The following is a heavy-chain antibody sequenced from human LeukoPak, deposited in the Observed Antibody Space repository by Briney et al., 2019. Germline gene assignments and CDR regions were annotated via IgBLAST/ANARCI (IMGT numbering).Heavy chain of an antibody. CDR1: GGTFSSYA. J-gene: IGHJ5*02. CDR3: ARLTRASYWFDP. Sequence: ASVKVSCKASGGTFSSYAIRWVRQAPGQGLEWMGGIIPIFGTANYAQKFQGRVTITADESTSTAYMELSSLRSEDTAVYYCARLTRASYWFDPWGQGTLVTVSS. D-gene: IGHD3-16*01. V-gene: IGHV1-69*13. CDR2: IIPIFGTA.